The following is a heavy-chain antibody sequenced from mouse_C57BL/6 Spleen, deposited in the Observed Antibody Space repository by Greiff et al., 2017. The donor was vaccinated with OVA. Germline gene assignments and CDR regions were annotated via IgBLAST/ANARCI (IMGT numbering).Heavy chain of an antibody. CDR2: IDPSDSYT. CDR1: GYTFTSYW. V-gene: IGHV1-50*01. J-gene: IGHJ2*01. D-gene: IGHD1-1*01. Sequence: VQLQQPGAELVKPGASVKLSCKASGYTFTSYWMQWVKQRPGQGLEWIGEIDPSDSYTYYNQKFKGKATLTVDTSSSTAYMHLSSLTSEDSAVYYCARRGAVLILRSFDYWGQGTTLTVSS. CDR3: ARRGAVLILRSFDY.